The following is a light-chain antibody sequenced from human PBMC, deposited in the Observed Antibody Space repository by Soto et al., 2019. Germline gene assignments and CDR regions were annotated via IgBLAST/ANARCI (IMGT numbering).Light chain of an antibody. J-gene: IGLJ1*01. Sequence: QSVLTQPASVSGSPGQSITISCTGTSSDIGDNNYVSWYQQHPDEAPKLMIYEVSDRPSGVSHRFSASKSDNTASLTISGLQAEDEADYYCSSYTSINGLVFGTGTKVTVL. CDR1: SSDIGDNNY. CDR3: SSYTSINGLV. CDR2: EVS. V-gene: IGLV2-14*01.